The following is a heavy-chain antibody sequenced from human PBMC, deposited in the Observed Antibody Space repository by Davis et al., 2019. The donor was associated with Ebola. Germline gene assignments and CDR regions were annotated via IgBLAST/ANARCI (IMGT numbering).Heavy chain of an antibody. J-gene: IGHJ4*02. V-gene: IGHV4-34*01. D-gene: IGHD1-1*01. CDR2: INHSGST. Sequence: SETLSLTCTVYGGSFSGYYWSWIRQPPGKGLEWIGEINHSGSTNYSPSLKSRVTISVDTSKNQFSLKLSSVTAADTAVYYCARGLYPWELDYWGQGTLVTVSS. CDR1: GGSFSGYY. CDR3: ARGLYPWELDY.